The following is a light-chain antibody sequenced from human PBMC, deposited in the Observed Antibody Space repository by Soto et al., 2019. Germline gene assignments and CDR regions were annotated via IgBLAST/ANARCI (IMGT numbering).Light chain of an antibody. CDR2: GAS. Sequence: EIVVTQSPATLSVSPGERCTLSCRASQSVSSNLAWYQQKPGQAPRLLIYGASTRATGIPARFSGSGSGTEFTLTISSLQSEDFAVYYCQQYNNWPRTFGQGTKVDIK. CDR1: QSVSSN. J-gene: IGKJ1*01. CDR3: QQYNNWPRT. V-gene: IGKV3-15*01.